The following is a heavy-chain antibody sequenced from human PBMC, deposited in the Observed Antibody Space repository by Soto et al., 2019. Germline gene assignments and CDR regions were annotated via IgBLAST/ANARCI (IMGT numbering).Heavy chain of an antibody. CDR2: ISNDGSKK. V-gene: IGHV3-30*03. J-gene: IGHJ2*01. CDR1: GFTFSSYG. Sequence: QVQLVESGGGVVQPGRSLRLSCAASGFTFSSYGMHWVRQAPGKGLEWVALISNDGSKKYYADSVKGRFTISRDNSKNTLYLQMNSLRVEDTAVYYCAVERLDYGDYWYFDLWGRGTLVTVSS. CDR3: AVERLDYGDYWYFDL. D-gene: IGHD4-17*01.